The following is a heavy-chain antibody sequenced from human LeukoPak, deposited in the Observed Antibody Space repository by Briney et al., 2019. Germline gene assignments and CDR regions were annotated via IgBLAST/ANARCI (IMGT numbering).Heavy chain of an antibody. Sequence: ASVKVSCKASGDTVTGSFIHWVRQAPGQGLEWMGWISINSGGTEYAQNFQGRVTMTRDTSITTAYMELSRLTSDDTAVYYCARADPIDYWGPGTLVTVSS. V-gene: IGHV1-2*02. CDR2: ISINSGGT. J-gene: IGHJ4*02. CDR3: ARADPIDY. CDR1: GDTVTGSF.